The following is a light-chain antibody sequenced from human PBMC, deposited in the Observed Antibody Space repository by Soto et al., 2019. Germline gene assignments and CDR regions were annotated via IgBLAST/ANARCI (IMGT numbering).Light chain of an antibody. J-gene: IGLJ3*02. V-gene: IGLV2-11*01. Sequence: QSALTQPRSVSGSPGQSVTISCTGTSSDVGYYPYVSWCQQHPGKAPKLIIYGVSNRPSGVPDRFSGSKSGNTASLTISGLQPEDEAEYHCCSFAGNYWLFGGGTKVTVL. CDR2: GVS. CDR1: SSDVGYYPY. CDR3: CSFAGNYWL.